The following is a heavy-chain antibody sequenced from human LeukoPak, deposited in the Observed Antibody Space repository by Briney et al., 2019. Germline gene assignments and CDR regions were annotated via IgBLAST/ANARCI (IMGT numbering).Heavy chain of an antibody. CDR1: GASIRNKF. D-gene: IGHD3-3*01. J-gene: IGHJ4*02. Sequence: SETLSLTCDVSGASIRNKFWSWLRHPPGKALEWIGYISYTGTTNYNPSLQSRVTISVDTSKNQLSLKLTSMTAADTAVYYCARDTSGYYGRYEHWGQRTLVTVSS. CDR3: ARDTSGYYGRYEH. V-gene: IGHV4-59*01. CDR2: ISYTGTT.